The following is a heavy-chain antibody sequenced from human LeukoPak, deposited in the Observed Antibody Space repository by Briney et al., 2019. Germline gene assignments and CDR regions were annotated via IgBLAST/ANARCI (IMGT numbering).Heavy chain of an antibody. CDR1: GFTISYNY. V-gene: IGHV3-53*04. CDR2: IYSNTSA. CDR3: ARGTGASSDGSVGFDF. D-gene: IGHD2-2*03. Sequence: GGSLRLSCAASGFTISYNYMSWVRQAPGKGLQWVSVIYSNTSAYYADSVKGRFTISRHNSKNTLYLQMTSLRAEDTAVYYCARGTGASSDGSVGFDFWGQGTLVTVSS. J-gene: IGHJ4*02.